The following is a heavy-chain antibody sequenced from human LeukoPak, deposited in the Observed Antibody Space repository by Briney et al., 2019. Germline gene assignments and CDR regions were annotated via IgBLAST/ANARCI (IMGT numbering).Heavy chain of an antibody. CDR2: IRSDGSNK. CDR1: GFTFSYYG. J-gene: IGHJ4*02. Sequence: PGGSLRLSCAASGFTFSYYGMHWVRQAPGKGLEWVAFIRSDGSNKYYADFVKGRFTISRDSSKNTLFLQMNSPRPEDTAVYYCARDFEWSFDYWGQGTLVTVSS. D-gene: IGHD3-3*01. CDR3: ARDFEWSFDY. V-gene: IGHV3-30*02.